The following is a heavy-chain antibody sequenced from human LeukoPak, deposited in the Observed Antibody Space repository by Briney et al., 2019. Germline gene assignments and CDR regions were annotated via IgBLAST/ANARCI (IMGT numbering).Heavy chain of an antibody. V-gene: IGHV3-23*01. Sequence: PGGSLRLSCAASGFTFSSYAMSWVRQAPGKGLEWVSAISGSGGSTYYADSVKGRFTSSRDNSKDTLYLQMNSLRAEDTAVYYCAKEGGDYYDSSGSITPFDYWGQGTLVTVSS. CDR1: GFTFSSYA. CDR3: AKEGGDYYDSSGSITPFDY. CDR2: ISGSGGST. D-gene: IGHD3-22*01. J-gene: IGHJ4*02.